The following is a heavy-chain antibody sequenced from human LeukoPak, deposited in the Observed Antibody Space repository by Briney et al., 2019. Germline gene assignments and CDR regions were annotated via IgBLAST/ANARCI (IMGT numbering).Heavy chain of an antibody. CDR1: GFTVSSNY. V-gene: IGHV3-53*01. CDR2: IYSGDST. CDR3: AKTRAAAGIPRDYFDY. Sequence: GSLRLSCAASGFTVSSNYMSWVRQAPGKGLEWVSVIYSGDSTYYADSLKGRFTISRDRSKNTLYLQMSSLRAEDTAVYYCAKTRAAAGIPRDYFDYWGQGTLVTVSS. D-gene: IGHD6-13*01. J-gene: IGHJ4*02.